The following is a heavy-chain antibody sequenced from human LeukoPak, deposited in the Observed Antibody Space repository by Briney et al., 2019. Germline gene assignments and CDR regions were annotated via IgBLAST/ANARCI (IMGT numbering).Heavy chain of an antibody. CDR3: ARANALYCSSTSCLFDY. D-gene: IGHD2-2*01. Sequence: GASVKVSCKASGYTFTRYYMHWVRQAPGQGLEGWAWINPNSGGTYYAQNFHDRITMTRDTSISTAYMELSRLRSDDTAIYYCARANALYCSSTSCLFDYWGQGTLVTVSS. J-gene: IGHJ4*02. CDR2: INPNSGGT. V-gene: IGHV1-2*02. CDR1: GYTFTRYY.